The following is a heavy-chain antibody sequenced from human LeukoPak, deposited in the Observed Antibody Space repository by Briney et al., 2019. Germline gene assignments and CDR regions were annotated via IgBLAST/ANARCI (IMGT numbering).Heavy chain of an antibody. CDR1: GFTLTSYE. J-gene: IGHJ4*02. CDR2: ISRTGNSI. Sequence: GGSLRLSCAASGFTLTSYEMNWVRLAPGKGLEWISYISRTGNSIYYADSVKGRFTVSRDSAKNSLYLQMNSLRAEDTSVYYCARGPYSSNWYVDYWGQGTLVTVAS. CDR3: ARGPYSSNWYVDY. D-gene: IGHD6-13*01. V-gene: IGHV3-48*03.